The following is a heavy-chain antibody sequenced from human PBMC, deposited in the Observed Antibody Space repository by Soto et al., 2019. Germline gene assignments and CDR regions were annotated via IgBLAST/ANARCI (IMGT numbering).Heavy chain of an antibody. CDR1: GFTFSSYA. CDR3: AKDTGRGIAAPSDAFDI. D-gene: IGHD6-13*01. J-gene: IGHJ3*02. Sequence: GGSLRLSCAASGFTFSSYAMSWVRQAPGKGLEWVSAISGSGGSTYYADSVKGRFTISRDNSKNTLYLQMNSLRAEDTAVYYCAKDTGRGIAAPSDAFDIWGQGTMVTVSS. CDR2: ISGSGGST. V-gene: IGHV3-23*01.